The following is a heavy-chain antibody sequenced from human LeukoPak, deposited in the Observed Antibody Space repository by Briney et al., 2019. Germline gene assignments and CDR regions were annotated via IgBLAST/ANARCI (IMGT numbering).Heavy chain of an antibody. CDR1: GGSFSGYY. D-gene: IGHD1-14*01. CDR2: INHSGST. J-gene: IGHJ6*03. CDR3: ARVIRNHYYYYYMDV. Sequence: SETLSLTCAVYGGSFSGYYWSWIRQPPGKGLEWIGEINHSGSTNYNPSLKSRVTISVDTSKNQFSLKLSSVTAADTAVYYCARVIRNHYYYYYMDVWGKGTTVTVSS. V-gene: IGHV4-34*01.